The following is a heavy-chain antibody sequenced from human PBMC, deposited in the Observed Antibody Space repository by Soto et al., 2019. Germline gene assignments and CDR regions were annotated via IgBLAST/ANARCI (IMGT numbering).Heavy chain of an antibody. CDR2: LHSDGSTT. J-gene: IGHJ6*02. Sequence: GSLSLSCSAAGSTLSSYCMRWVRKAPGRGLVWVSRLHSDGSTTTYADSVKGRFTISRGNAKNAVYLQMNSLRAEDTAVDEGAGELPTARRGGYYYSYGMDVWGQGNTVTVSS. CDR1: GSTLSSYC. D-gene: IGHD1-1*01. V-gene: IGHV3-74*03. CDR3: AGELPTARRGGYYYSYGMDV.